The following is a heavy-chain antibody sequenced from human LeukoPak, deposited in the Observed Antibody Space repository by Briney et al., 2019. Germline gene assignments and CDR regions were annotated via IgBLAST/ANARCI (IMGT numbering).Heavy chain of an antibody. CDR1: GGSFSGYS. CDR2: INHSGST. J-gene: IGHJ3*02. V-gene: IGHV4-34*01. D-gene: IGHD3-10*01. CDR3: ARDREQITMVRGVIAYGVSDAFDI. Sequence: PSETLSLTCAVYGGSFSGYSWSWIRQPPGKGLEWIGEINHSGSTNSNPSLKSRVTMSVDTSKNQFSLKLSSVTAADTAVYYCARDREQITMVRGVIAYGVSDAFDIWGQGTMVTVS.